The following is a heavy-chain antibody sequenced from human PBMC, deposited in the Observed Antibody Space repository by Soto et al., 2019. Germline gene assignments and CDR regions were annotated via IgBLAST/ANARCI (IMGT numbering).Heavy chain of an antibody. D-gene: IGHD6-19*01. CDR1: GYTFTSYG. V-gene: IGHV1-18*01. CDR2: ISAYNGNT. J-gene: IGHJ5*02. Sequence: ASVKVSCKASGYTFTSYGISWVRQAPGQGLEWMGWISAYNGNTNYAQKLQGRVTMTTDTSTSTAYMELRSLRSDDTALYYCARDPGSSGWYNLFDPSGQGTLVTVSS. CDR3: ARDPGSSGWYNLFDP.